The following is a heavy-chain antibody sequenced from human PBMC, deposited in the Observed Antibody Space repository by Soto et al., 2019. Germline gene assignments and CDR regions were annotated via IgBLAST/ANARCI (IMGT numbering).Heavy chain of an antibody. Sequence: SETLSLTCTVSGGSISSSSYYWGWIRQPPGKGLEWIGSMYYSGSTYYNPSLKSRVTVSVDTSKNHFSLKLSSVTAADTAMYYCARQPYDSSGYYYGAWGQGTLVTVSS. CDR3: ARQPYDSSGYYYGA. D-gene: IGHD3-22*01. J-gene: IGHJ5*02. CDR2: MYYSGST. CDR1: GGSISSSSYY. V-gene: IGHV4-39*01.